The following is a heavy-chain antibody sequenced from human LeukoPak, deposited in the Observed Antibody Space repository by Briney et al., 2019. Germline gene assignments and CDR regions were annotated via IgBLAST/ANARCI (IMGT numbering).Heavy chain of an antibody. V-gene: IGHV1-8*01. Sequence: ASVKVSCKASGYTFTSYDINWVRQATGQGLEWMGWMNPNSGNTGYAQKFQGRVTMTRNTSISTAYMELSSLRSEDTAVYYCAREGYYSSTSCPGDAFDIWGQGTMVTVSS. D-gene: IGHD2-2*01. CDR2: MNPNSGNT. CDR1: GYTFTSYD. CDR3: AREGYYSSTSCPGDAFDI. J-gene: IGHJ3*02.